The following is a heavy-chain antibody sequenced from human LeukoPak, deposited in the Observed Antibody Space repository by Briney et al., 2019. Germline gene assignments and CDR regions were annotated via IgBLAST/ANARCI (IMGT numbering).Heavy chain of an antibody. J-gene: IGHJ5*02. V-gene: IGHV1-2*02. CDR3: ARAHLIAAPGYNWFDP. CDR1: GYTFTGFY. Sequence: ASVKVSCKASGYTFTGFYMHWVRQAPGRGLEWVGWINPNSGGTNYAQKFQGRVTMTRDTSINTAYMELSSLRSDDTAVFYCARAHLIAAPGYNWFDPWGQGTLVTVSS. D-gene: IGHD6-13*01. CDR2: INPNSGGT.